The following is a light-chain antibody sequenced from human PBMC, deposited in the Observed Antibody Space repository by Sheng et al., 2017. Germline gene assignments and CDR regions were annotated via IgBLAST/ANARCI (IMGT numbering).Light chain of an antibody. V-gene: IGKV3-20*01. CDR2: GAS. Sequence: EIVLTQSPGTLSLSPGERGTLSCRASQSVSPTYLAWYQQKRGQAPRLLIYGASIRAAGIPDRFSASGSGSDFTLTISRLEPEDFAVYHCQLYGRHGRTFGQGTKVEVK. CDR1: QSVSPTY. CDR3: QLYGRHGRT. J-gene: IGKJ1*01.